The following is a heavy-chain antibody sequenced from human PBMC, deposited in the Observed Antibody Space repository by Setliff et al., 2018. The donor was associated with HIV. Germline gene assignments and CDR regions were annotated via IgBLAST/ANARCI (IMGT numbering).Heavy chain of an antibody. Sequence: PSETLSLTCTVSGGSISNSAYYWGWIRQPPGKGLEWIGGIYYSGSTYHNPSLKSRVTTSVDTSKNQFSLKLSSVTAADTAVYYCARRAANGLFDYWGQGTLVTVSS. V-gene: IGHV4-39*01. CDR3: ARRAANGLFDY. J-gene: IGHJ4*02. CDR2: IYYSGST. CDR1: GGSISNSAYY. D-gene: IGHD2-15*01.